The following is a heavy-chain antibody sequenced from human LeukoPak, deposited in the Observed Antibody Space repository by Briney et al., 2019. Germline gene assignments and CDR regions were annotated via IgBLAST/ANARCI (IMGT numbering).Heavy chain of an antibody. CDR2: KNEDATPI. D-gene: IGHD3-3*01. CDR1: GFAFSAYW. V-gene: IGHV3-74*01. CDR3: VRDLIFVWTPGDDFDF. J-gene: IGHJ4*02. Sequence: GGSLRLSCAASGFAFSAYWMHWVRQAPGKGLEWVARKNEDATPITYADSVKGRFISSRDSSKKSLYLQMNNVRAEDTAVYYCVRDLIFVWTPGDDFDFWGQGTLVIVSS.